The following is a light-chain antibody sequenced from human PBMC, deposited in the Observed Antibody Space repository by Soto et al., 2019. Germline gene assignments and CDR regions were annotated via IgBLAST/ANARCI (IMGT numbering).Light chain of an antibody. CDR2: IND. Sequence: QSVLTQPPSASGTPGQRVTISCSGSSSNIGSYTVNWYQQLPGAAPKLLIYINDQRPSGVPDRFSGSKSGTLASLAISGLQSEDEADYYCAAWDDSLTGVVFGGGTKLTVL. J-gene: IGLJ2*01. CDR3: AAWDDSLTGVV. V-gene: IGLV1-44*01. CDR1: SSNIGSYT.